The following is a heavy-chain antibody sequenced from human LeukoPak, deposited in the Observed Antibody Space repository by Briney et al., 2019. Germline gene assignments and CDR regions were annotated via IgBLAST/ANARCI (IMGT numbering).Heavy chain of an antibody. CDR3: ARGPTRYYYYYMDV. CDR2: MNPNSGNT. Sequence: GASVKVSFTSSGYTFTIYDINWVRQAPGQGLEWMGWMNPNSGNTGYAQKFQGRVTITRNTSISTAYMELSSLRSEDTAVYYCARGPTRYYYYYMDVWGEGTTVTVSS. J-gene: IGHJ6*03. CDR1: GYTFTIYD. V-gene: IGHV1-8*03.